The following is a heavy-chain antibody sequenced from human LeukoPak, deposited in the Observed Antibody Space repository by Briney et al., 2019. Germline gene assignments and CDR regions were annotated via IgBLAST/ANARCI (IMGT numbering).Heavy chain of an antibody. J-gene: IGHJ4*02. Sequence: SETLSLTCAISGGPFSGYFWSWIRQSSGKGLEWIGEIHNSGTTNYNPSLNSRVTISEDTSKNQFYLNLSSVTAADTAVYYCARRYYYNLGSFPFDFWGQGTLVTVSS. CDR2: IHNSGTT. V-gene: IGHV4-34*01. CDR1: GGPFSGYF. D-gene: IGHD3-10*01. CDR3: ARRYYYNLGSFPFDF.